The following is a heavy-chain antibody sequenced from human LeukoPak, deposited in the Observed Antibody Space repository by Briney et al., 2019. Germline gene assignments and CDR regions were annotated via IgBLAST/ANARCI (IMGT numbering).Heavy chain of an antibody. CDR1: GYTFTNYY. CDR2: INPSGGST. CDR3: ARGLYSGSSHY. D-gene: IGHD1-26*01. V-gene: IGHV1-46*01. J-gene: IGHJ4*02. Sequence: ASVKVSCKASGYTFTNYYIHWVRQAPGQGLEWMGIINPSGGSTTYAQKFQGRVTMTRDTSTSTVYMELSSLRSEDTAVYYCARGLYSGSSHYWGQGTLVTVSS.